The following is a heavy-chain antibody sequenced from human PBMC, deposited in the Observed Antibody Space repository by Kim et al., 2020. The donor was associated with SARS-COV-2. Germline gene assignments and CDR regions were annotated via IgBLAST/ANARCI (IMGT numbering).Heavy chain of an antibody. J-gene: IGHJ5*02. CDR2: INHSGST. CDR3: ARGQDYSNYVALFWFDP. Sequence: SETLSLTCAVYGGSFSGYYWSWIRQPPGKGLEWIGEINHSGSTNYNPSLKSRVTISVDTSKNQFSLKLSSVTAADTAVYYCARGQDYSNYVALFWFDPWGQGTLVTVSS. V-gene: IGHV4-34*01. CDR1: GGSFSGYY. D-gene: IGHD4-4*01.